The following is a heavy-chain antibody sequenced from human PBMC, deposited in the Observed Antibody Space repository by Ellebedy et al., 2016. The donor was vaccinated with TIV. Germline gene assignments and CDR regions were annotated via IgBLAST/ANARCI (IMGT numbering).Heavy chain of an antibody. V-gene: IGHV1-3*01. Sequence: ASVKVSCKASGYIFTNYAIHWVRQAPGQTFQWMGWINAGTGGTKYSQKFQGRVTITRDTFASTAYMELSSLRSEDTAVYYCARNSGWSIDYWGLGTLVTVSS. CDR3: ARNSGWSIDY. CDR2: INAGTGGT. CDR1: GYIFTNYA. J-gene: IGHJ4*02. D-gene: IGHD6-19*01.